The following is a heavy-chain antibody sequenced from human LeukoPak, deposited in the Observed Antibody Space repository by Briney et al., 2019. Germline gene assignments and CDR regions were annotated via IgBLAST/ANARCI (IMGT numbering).Heavy chain of an antibody. J-gene: IGHJ3*02. CDR1: GGSISSSNW. D-gene: IGHD6-13*01. V-gene: IGHV4-4*02. CDR2: IYHSGST. CDR3: TRGIAVTGTRIDDAFDI. Sequence: SETLSLTCAVSGGSISSSNWWSWVRQPPGKGLEWIGEIYHSGSTNYSPSLKSRVTISVDKSKNQFSLKLSSVTAADTAVYYCTRGIAVTGTRIDDAFDIWGQGTMVTVSS.